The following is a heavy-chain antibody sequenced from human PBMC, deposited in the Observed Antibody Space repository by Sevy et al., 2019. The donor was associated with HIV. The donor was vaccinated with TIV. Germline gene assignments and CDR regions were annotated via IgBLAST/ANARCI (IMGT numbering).Heavy chain of an antibody. CDR3: ARQFQEYYYGVDV. D-gene: IGHD6-6*01. CDR1: GDSISGYY. CDR2: IYYSGGT. Sequence: SETLSLTCTVSGDSISGYYWSWIRQPPGKGLEWIGYIYYSGGTNYNPALKSRVTISEDRSKNQLSLKLTSVTAADTAVYYCARQFQEYYYGVDVWGQGTMVTVSS. V-gene: IGHV4-59*01. J-gene: IGHJ6*02.